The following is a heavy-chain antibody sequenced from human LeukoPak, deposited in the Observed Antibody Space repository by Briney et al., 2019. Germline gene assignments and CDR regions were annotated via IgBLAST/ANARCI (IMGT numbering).Heavy chain of an antibody. V-gene: IGHV1-2*04. D-gene: IGHD6-19*01. J-gene: IGHJ4*02. CDR2: IYPKSGGT. CDR1: GYTFTVYY. Sequence: ASVKVSCKASGYTFTVYYMHWVRHAPGQGLGWMGWIYPKSGGTNYAQRFQGWVTMTRDTSISTAYMKLNRMRSDDTAVHYSARRLGDRSGWAFDNWGQGTLVTVSS. CDR3: ARRLGDRSGWAFDN.